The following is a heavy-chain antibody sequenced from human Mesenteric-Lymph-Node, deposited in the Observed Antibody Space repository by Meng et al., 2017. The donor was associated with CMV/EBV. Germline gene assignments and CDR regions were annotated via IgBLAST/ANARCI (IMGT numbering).Heavy chain of an antibody. J-gene: IGHJ4*02. V-gene: IGHV4-34*01. Sequence: GQLRPGGAGLLKPSETLSVTCAVYGGSFSGYYWNWIRQSPEKGLEWIGEINHSGSTTYNPSFTSRIIISVDTSTNQISLNMSSVTAADTAVYYCARGSSYDILTGYFDYWGQGALVTVSS. CDR3: ARGSSYDILTGYFDY. CDR2: INHSGST. D-gene: IGHD3-9*01. CDR1: GGSFSGYY.